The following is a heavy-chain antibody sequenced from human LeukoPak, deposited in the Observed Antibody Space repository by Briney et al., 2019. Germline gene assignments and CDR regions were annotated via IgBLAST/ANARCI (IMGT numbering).Heavy chain of an antibody. CDR3: ARETPDSSGCD. D-gene: IGHD3-22*01. Sequence: GGSLRLSCGASGFTFRSSWMSWVRQAPGKGLEWVANIKQDGSKKNYVDSLKGRFTISRDNAKNSLFLQMNRLKAEDTAVYYCARETPDSSGCDWGQGTLVTVSS. CDR1: GFTFRSSW. V-gene: IGHV3-7*01. J-gene: IGHJ4*02. CDR2: IKQDGSKK.